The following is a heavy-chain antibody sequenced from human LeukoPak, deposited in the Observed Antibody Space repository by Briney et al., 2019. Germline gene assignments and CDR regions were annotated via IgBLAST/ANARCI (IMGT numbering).Heavy chain of an antibody. J-gene: IGHJ5*02. CDR3: ARGRTKHTIFGPAAGP. D-gene: IGHD3-3*01. Sequence: SETLSLTXAVYGGSFRGYYWSWIRQPPGKGLEWIGEINHSGSTNYNPSLKSRVTISVDTSKNQFSLKLSSVTAADTAVYYCARGRTKHTIFGPAAGPWGQGTLVTVSS. CDR1: GGSFRGYY. CDR2: INHSGST. V-gene: IGHV4-34*01.